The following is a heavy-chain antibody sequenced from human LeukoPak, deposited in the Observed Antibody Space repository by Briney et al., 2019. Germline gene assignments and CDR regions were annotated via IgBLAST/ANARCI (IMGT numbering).Heavy chain of an antibody. CDR2: INTGGGT. CDR3: ARVRVTIGGYFDN. CDR1: GFTFSTYT. D-gene: IGHD3-10*01. J-gene: IGHJ4*02. Sequence: GGSLTLSCAPSGFTFSTYTLTWVRQAPGKGPEWVSAINTGGGTNYPDSVKGRFTVSRDNSKYALYLQMNSLRAEDTAVYYCARVRVTIGGYFDNLVQGTLVTVSS. V-gene: IGHV3-23*01.